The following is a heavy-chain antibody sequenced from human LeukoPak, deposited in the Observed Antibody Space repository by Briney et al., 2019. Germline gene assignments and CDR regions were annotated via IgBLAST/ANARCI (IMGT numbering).Heavy chain of an antibody. D-gene: IGHD2-2*02. CDR3: ATVRYCSSTSCYTGQGNWFDP. Sequence: ASVKVSCKVSGYTLTELSMHWVRQAPGKGLEWMGGFDPEDGETIYAQKFQGRVTMTEDTSTDTAYMELSSLRSEDTAVYYCATVRYCSSTSCYTGQGNWFDPWGQGTLVTVPS. V-gene: IGHV1-24*01. J-gene: IGHJ5*02. CDR2: FDPEDGET. CDR1: GYTLTELS.